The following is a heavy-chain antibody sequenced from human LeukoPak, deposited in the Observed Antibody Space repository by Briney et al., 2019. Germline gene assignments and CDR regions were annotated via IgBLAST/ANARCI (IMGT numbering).Heavy chain of an antibody. CDR1: GGTFTSYA. V-gene: IGHV1-69*13. J-gene: IGHJ6*02. Sequence: SVKVSCKASGGTFTSYAISWVRQAPGQGLEWMGGIIPIFGTANYAQKFQGRVTITADESTSTAYMELSSLRSEDTAVYYCAREPGYCSSTSCDYYYGMDVWGQGTTVTVSS. D-gene: IGHD2-2*01. CDR3: AREPGYCSSTSCDYYYGMDV. CDR2: IIPIFGTA.